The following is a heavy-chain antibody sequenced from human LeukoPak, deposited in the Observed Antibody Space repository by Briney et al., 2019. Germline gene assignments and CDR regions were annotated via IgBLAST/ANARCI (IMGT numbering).Heavy chain of an antibody. J-gene: IGHJ4*02. D-gene: IGHD3-9*01. CDR1: GFTFDDYA. V-gene: IGHV3-43D*03. CDR3: AKSVRAYFDWLDYFDY. Sequence: GGSLRLSCAASGFTFDDYAMHWVRQAPGKGLEWVSLISWDGGSTYCADSVKGRFTISRDNSKNSLYLQMNSLRAEDTALYYCAKSVRAYFDWLDYFDYWGQGTLVTVSS. CDR2: ISWDGGST.